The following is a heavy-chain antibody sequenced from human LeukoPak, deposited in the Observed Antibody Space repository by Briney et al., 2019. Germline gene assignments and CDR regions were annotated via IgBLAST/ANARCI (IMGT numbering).Heavy chain of an antibody. J-gene: IGHJ5*02. CDR2: VYYSGNT. V-gene: IGHV4-38-2*02. CDR1: GYSISSGYY. Sequence: SETLSLTCSVSGYSISSGYYWGWIRQPPGEGLEWIGSVYYSGNTYYNPSLKSRVTISVDTSKNQFSLKLSSVTAADTAVYYCARDATYPPKGFDPWGQGTLVTVSS. CDR3: ARDATYPPKGFDP.